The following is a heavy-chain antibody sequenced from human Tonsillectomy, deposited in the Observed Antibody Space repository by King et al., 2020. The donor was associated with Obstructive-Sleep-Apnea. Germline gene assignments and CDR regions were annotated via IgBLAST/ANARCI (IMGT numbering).Heavy chain of an antibody. Sequence: QLQESGPGLVRPSETLSLTCTVPGGSITNYYWGWIRQPPGKGLEWMGYIYYSVITDYNPALRGRVTISVYTSKNQLSLRWTAGTAADTAEYFCARWNEGFDYWGQGTLVTVSS. CDR1: GGSITNYY. D-gene: IGHD1-1*01. J-gene: IGHJ4*02. CDR3: ARWNEGFDY. CDR2: IYYSVIT. V-gene: IGHV4-59*08.